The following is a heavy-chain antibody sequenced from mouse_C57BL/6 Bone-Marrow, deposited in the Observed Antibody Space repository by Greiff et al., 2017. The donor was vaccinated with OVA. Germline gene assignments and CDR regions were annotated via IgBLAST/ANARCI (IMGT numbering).Heavy chain of an antibody. J-gene: IGHJ2*01. CDR2: IYPGSGNT. CDR1: GYTFTDYY. Sequence: QVQLQQSGAELVRPGASVKLSCKASGYTFTDYYINWVKQRPGQGLEWIARIYPGSGNTYYNEKFKGKATLTAEKSSSTAYMQLSSLTSEDSAVYCCARSPPIYYYGSSGSGFEYWGQGTTLTVSS. CDR3: ARSPPIYYYGSSGSGFEY. V-gene: IGHV1-76*01. D-gene: IGHD1-1*01.